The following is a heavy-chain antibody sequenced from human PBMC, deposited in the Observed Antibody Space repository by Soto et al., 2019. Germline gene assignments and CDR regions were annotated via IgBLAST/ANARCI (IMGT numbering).Heavy chain of an antibody. CDR2: IYYSGST. J-gene: IGHJ4*02. V-gene: IGHV4-39*01. CDR1: GGSISSNNYY. CDR3: ARRGSGSYSDY. D-gene: IGHD1-26*01. Sequence: SETLSLTCTVSGGSISSNNYYWGWIRQPPGKGLECIGSIYYSGSTYYNPSLKSRVTISVDTSKNQFSLKLSSVTAADTAVYYCARRGSGSYSDYWGQGTLVTVSS.